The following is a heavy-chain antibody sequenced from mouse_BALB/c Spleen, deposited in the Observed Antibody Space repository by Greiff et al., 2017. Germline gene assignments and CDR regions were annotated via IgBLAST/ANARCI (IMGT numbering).Heavy chain of an antibody. D-gene: IGHD2-4*01. CDR3: ARETMITTEEAWFAY. CDR1: GYTFTSYW. J-gene: IGHJ3*01. Sequence: QVQLQQPGAELVKPGASVKLSCKASGYTFTSYWMHWVKQRPGQGLEWIGEINPSNGRTNYNEKFKSKATLTVDKSSSTAYMQLSSLTSEDSAVYYCARETMITTEEAWFAYWGQGTLVTVSA. CDR2: INPSNGRT. V-gene: IGHV1S81*02.